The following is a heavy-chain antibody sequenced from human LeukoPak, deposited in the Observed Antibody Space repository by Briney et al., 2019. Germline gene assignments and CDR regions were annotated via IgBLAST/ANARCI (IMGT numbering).Heavy chain of an antibody. J-gene: IGHJ3*02. V-gene: IGHV3-74*01. Sequence: GGSLRLSCVASGFTFSSYWMHWVRQDPRKGLVWVSRINGDGRNINYADSVRGRFTISRDNAKNTLYLQMNSLRAEDTAVYYCAKWISGSLGAFDIWGQGTMVTVSS. D-gene: IGHD1-26*01. CDR3: AKWISGSLGAFDI. CDR1: GFTFSSYW. CDR2: INGDGRNI.